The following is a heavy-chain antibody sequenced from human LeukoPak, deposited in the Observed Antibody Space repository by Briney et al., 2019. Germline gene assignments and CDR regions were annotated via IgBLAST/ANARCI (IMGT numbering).Heavy chain of an antibody. D-gene: IGHD2-2*01. J-gene: IGHJ4*02. V-gene: IGHV3-21*01. CDR3: ARARGSAVVVPAAMPFRY. Sequence: PGGSLRLSCAASGFTFSSYSMNWVRQAPGKGLEWVSSISSSSSYIYYADSVKGRFTISRDNAKNSLYLQMNSLRAEDTAVYYCARARGSAVVVPAAMPFRYWGQGTLVTVSS. CDR1: GFTFSSYS. CDR2: ISSSSSYI.